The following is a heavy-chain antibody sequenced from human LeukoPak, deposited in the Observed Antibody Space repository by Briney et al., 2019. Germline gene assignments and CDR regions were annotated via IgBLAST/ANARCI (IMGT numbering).Heavy chain of an antibody. D-gene: IGHD3-10*01. J-gene: IGHJ5*02. CDR2: ISSASNTI. CDR3: ARDGWFGDYNWFDP. Sequence: PGGSLRLSCAASGFTFSSYSMNWVRQAPGKGLEWVSYISSASNTIYYADSVKGRFTISRDNAKNSLHLQMNSLRAEDTAMYYCARDGWFGDYNWFDPWGQGTLVTVSS. CDR1: GFTFSSYS. V-gene: IGHV3-48*01.